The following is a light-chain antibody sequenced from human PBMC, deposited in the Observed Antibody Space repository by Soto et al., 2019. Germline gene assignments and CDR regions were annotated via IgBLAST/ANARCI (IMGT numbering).Light chain of an antibody. CDR3: QQRNTWPPVT. V-gene: IGKV3-11*01. CDR1: QSISSY. CDR2: DAS. Sequence: EVVLTQSPDTLSLPPGERATLSCRASQSISSYLAWYQQKPGQAPRLLIYDASSRATGIPARFSGSGSGTDFTLTISSLEPEDFAVYYCQQRNTWPPVTFGQGTKVDIK. J-gene: IGKJ1*01.